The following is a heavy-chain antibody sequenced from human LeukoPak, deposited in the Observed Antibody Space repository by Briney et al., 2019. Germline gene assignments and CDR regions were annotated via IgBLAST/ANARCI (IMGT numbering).Heavy chain of an antibody. J-gene: IGHJ4*02. Sequence: GSLRLSCAASGFTFSRYAMTWVRRAPGKGLEWVSTIGDSGDKSYYPDSVKGRFTISRDLSKDTLFLEMHNLRAEDTAVYYCAKGRALWTYDFDSWGQGTLVTVSS. CDR3: AKGRALWTYDFDS. V-gene: IGHV3-23*01. CDR1: GFTFSRYA. D-gene: IGHD3/OR15-3a*01. CDR2: IGDSGDKS.